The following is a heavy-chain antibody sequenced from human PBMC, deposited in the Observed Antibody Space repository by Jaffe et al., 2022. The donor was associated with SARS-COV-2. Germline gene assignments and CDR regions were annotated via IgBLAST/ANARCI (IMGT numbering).Heavy chain of an antibody. CDR3: AREVRIGIGALEV. J-gene: IGHJ3*01. CDR2: IFHDGGDK. V-gene: IGHV3-30*04. CDR1: GFTFSSYP. Sequence: QVQLVESGGGVVQPGRSLRLSCAASGFTFSSYPMHWVRLAPGKGLEWVTLIFHDGGDKYYADSVKGRFSISRDNSKNTLSLEMNSLRTEDTAVYYCAREVRIGIGALEVWGQGTLVTVSS. D-gene: IGHD1-1*01.